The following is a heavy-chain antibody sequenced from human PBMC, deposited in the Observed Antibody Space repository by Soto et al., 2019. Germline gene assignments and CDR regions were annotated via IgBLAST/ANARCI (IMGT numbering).Heavy chain of an antibody. CDR3: XXXXXXXXXXXXXXH. CDR2: ISSSSSTI. CDR1: GFTFSSYS. J-gene: IGHJ1*01. V-gene: IGHV3-48*01. Sequence: EVQLVESGGGLVQPGGSLRLSCAASGFTFSSYSMNWVRQAPGKGLEWVSYISSSSSTIYYADSVKGRFTISRDNAKXXXXXXXXXXXXXXXXXXXXXXXXXXXXXXXXXXHWGQGTLVTVSS.